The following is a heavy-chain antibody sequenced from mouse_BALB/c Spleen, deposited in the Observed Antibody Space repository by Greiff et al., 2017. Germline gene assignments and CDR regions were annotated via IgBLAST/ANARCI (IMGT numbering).Heavy chain of an antibody. CDR3: ARWRRYDAMDY. CDR2: INPYNDGT. V-gene: IGHV1-14*01. Sequence: EVQLQQSGPELVKPGASVKMSCKASGYTFTSYVMHWVKQKPGQGLEWIGYINPYNDGTKYNEKFKGKATLTSDKSSSTAYMELSSLTSEDSAVYYCARWRRYDAMDYWGQGTSVTVSS. D-gene: IGHD1-1*01. J-gene: IGHJ4*01. CDR1: GYTFTSYV.